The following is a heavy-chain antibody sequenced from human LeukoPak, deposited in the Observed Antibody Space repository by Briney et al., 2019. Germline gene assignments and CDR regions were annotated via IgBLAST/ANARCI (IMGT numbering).Heavy chain of an antibody. D-gene: IGHD4-17*01. V-gene: IGHV3-48*01. J-gene: IGHJ4*02. CDR3: ARAPGDYSNYFDY. CDR2: ISSSSSTI. CDR1: GFTFSSYS. Sequence: GGSLRLSCAASGFTFSSYSMNWVRQAPGKGLEWVSYISSSSSTIYYADSVKGRLTISRDNAKNSLYLQMNSLRAEDTAVYYCARAPGDYSNYFDYWGQGTLVTVSS.